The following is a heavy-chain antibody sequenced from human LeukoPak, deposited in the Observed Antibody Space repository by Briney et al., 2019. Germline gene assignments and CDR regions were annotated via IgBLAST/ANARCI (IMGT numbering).Heavy chain of an antibody. CDR3: ARDDRRGYSDYDF. V-gene: IGHV3-74*01. CDR1: GFTFSSYW. Sequence: GGSLRLSCAASGFTFSSYWMHWVRQAPGKGLVWVSRINSDGSSTTSADSVKGRFTISRDNAKSTLYLQMNSLRAEDTAVYYCARDDRRGYSDYDFWGQGILVTVSS. D-gene: IGHD5-12*01. CDR2: INSDGSST. J-gene: IGHJ4*02.